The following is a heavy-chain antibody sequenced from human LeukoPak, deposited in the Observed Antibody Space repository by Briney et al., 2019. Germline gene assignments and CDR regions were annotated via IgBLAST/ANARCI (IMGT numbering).Heavy chain of an antibody. CDR3: AREAHLNTVTNHDAFDI. J-gene: IGHJ3*02. CDR2: INAGNGNT. Sequence: ASVKVSCKASGYTFTSYAMHWVRQAPGQRLEWMGWINAGNGNTKYSQEFQGRVTATRDTSASTAYMELSSLRSEDMAVYYCAREAHLNTVTNHDAFDIWGQGTMVTVSS. CDR1: GYTFTSYA. V-gene: IGHV1-3*03. D-gene: IGHD4-17*01.